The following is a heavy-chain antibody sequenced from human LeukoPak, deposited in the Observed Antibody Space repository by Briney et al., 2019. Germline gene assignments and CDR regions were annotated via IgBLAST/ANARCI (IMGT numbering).Heavy chain of an antibody. V-gene: IGHV1-18*01. J-gene: IGHJ4*02. Sequence: ASVKVSCKASGYTFTSYGISWVRQAPGQGLEWMGWISAYNGNTNYAQKLQGRVTMTRDTSISTAYMELSRLRSDDTAVYYCATIPVAAPFDYWGQGTLVTVSS. CDR3: ATIPVAAPFDY. CDR2: ISAYNGNT. D-gene: IGHD6-13*01. CDR1: GYTFTSYG.